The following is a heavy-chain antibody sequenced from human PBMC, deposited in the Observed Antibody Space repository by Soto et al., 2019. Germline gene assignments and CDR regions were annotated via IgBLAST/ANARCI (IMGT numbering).Heavy chain of an antibody. CDR1: GFSLFTNGVG. CDR2: IYWNGDE. J-gene: IGHJ4*02. V-gene: IGHV2-5*04. CDR3: GPRADYGDLPIFEY. D-gene: IGHD4-17*01. Sequence: CGPTLVNPTQTLTLTCTFSGFSLFTNGVGVGWIRQPPGKALECLALIYWNGDERYRPLPKNRLTITKDTSKNQVVLTVTDTDPVDTGTYYCGPRADYGDLPIFEYWGQGTLVPVS.